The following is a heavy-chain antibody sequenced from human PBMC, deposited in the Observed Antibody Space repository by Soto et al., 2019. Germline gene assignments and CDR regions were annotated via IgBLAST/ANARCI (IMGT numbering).Heavy chain of an antibody. CDR2: IIPILGIA. Sequence: QVQLVQSGAEVKKPGSSVKVSCKASGGTFSSYTISWVRQAPGQGLEWMGRIIPILGIANYAQKFQGRVTITADKSTSTAYMELSSLRSEDTAVYYCASGGSYSHGADNSLVDYWGQGTLVTVSS. D-gene: IGHD6-19*01. CDR1: GGTFSSYT. J-gene: IGHJ4*02. CDR3: ASGGSYSHGADNSLVDY. V-gene: IGHV1-69*02.